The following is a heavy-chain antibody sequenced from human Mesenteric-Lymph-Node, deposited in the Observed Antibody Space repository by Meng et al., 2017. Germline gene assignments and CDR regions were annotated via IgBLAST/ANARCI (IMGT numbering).Heavy chain of an antibody. V-gene: IGHV4-34*01. J-gene: IGHJ5*02. CDR3: ARDRKHYGERGWFDP. D-gene: IGHD4-17*01. Sequence: QVQLQQWGAGLLKPSETLSLTCAVYGGSFSGYYWSWIRQPPGKGLEWIGEIHYSGSTNHNPSLKSRVTISVDTSKNQFSLKLSSVTAADTAVYYCARDRKHYGERGWFDPWGQGTLVTVSS. CDR2: IHYSGST. CDR1: GGSFSGYY.